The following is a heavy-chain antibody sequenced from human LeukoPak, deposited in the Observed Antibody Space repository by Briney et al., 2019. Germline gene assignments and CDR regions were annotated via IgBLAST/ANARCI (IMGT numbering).Heavy chain of an antibody. Sequence: GVSLRLSCVASGLTLSSNWMNWVRQFPGKGVECVGNINQDGSVKHSVDSVKGRFTISRDNAKNLMYLQMNSLRAEDTAVYYCAKWGGGDRFDYWGQGTLVTVSS. J-gene: IGHJ4*02. CDR2: INQDGSVK. V-gene: IGHV3-7*01. CDR1: GLTLSSNW. CDR3: AKWGGGDRFDY. D-gene: IGHD2-21*02.